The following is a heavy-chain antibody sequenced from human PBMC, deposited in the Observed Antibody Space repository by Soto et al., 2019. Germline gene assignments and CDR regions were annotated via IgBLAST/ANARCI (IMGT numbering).Heavy chain of an antibody. CDR2: ISWNSGSI. CDR1: GFPFDDYA. V-gene: IGHV3-9*01. CDR3: AKAQGTGDAYFDY. Sequence: SLRLSCAASGFPFDDYAMHWVRHAPGKGLEWVSGISWNSGSIGYADSVKGRFTISRDNAKNSLYLQMNSLRAEDTALYYCAKAQGTGDAYFDYWGQGTLVTVSS. J-gene: IGHJ4*02. D-gene: IGHD4-17*01.